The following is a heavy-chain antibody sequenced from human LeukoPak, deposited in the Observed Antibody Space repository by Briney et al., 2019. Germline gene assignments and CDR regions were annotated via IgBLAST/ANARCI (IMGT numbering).Heavy chain of an antibody. CDR3: ARERYGSGSYYNDY. CDR2: IKQDGSEK. D-gene: IGHD3-10*01. Sequence: GGSLRLSCAASGFTFSSYWMSWVRQAPGKGLEWGANIKQDGSEKYYVDSVKGRFTISRDNTKNSLYLQMNSLRAEDTAVYYCARERYGSGSYYNDYWGQGTLVTVSS. J-gene: IGHJ4*02. CDR1: GFTFSSYW. V-gene: IGHV3-7*03.